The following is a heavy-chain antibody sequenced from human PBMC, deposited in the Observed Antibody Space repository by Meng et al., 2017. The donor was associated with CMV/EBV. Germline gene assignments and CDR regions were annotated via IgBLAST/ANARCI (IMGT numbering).Heavy chain of an antibody. CDR3: ARDDLRKGIRLRNYYYGMDV. J-gene: IGHJ6*02. Sequence: GESLKISCKASGYTFTSYGISWVRQAPGQGLEWMGWISAYNGNTNYAQKLQGRVTMTTDTSTSTAYMELRSLRSDDTAVYYCARDDLRKGIRLRNYYYGMDVWGQGTTVTVSS. CDR2: ISAYNGNT. CDR1: GYTFTSYG. D-gene: IGHD3-3*02. V-gene: IGHV1-18*01.